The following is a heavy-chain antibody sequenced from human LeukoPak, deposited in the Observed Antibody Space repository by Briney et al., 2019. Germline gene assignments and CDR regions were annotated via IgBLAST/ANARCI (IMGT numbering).Heavy chain of an antibody. V-gene: IGHV3-74*01. CDR2: IPNDGSDT. D-gene: IGHD1-1*01. CDR1: GFTLSNYW. J-gene: IGHJ6*02. CDR3: AKLEGDFINFNRIYEYHYYAVDV. Sequence: GSLRLSCAASGFTLSNYWMHWFRQVPGKGLMWVSRIPNDGSDTGYADSVKGRFTISRDDAKNTLFLQMNSLRAEDTAVYYCAKLEGDFINFNRIYEYHYYAVDVWGQGTTVTVSS.